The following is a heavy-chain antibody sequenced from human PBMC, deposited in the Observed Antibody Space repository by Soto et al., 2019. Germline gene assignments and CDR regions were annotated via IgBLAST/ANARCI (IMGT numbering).Heavy chain of an antibody. V-gene: IGHV1-2*02. CDR2: INPNSGGT. Sequence: SCVGSRYTFSGSSMPWVRRAPGPGCEGRGWINPNSGGTNYAQKFQGRVTMTRDTSISTAYMELSRLRSDDTAVYYCARDYYDSSGYYVFYYYYGMDVWGQGTTVTVSS. J-gene: IGHJ6*02. CDR3: ARDYYDSSGYYVFYYYYGMDV. CDR1: RYTFSGSS. D-gene: IGHD3-22*01.